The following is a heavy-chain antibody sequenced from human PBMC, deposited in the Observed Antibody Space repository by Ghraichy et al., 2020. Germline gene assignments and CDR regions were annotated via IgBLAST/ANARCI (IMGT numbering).Heavy chain of an antibody. Sequence: SETLSLTCTVSGGSISSSTNYYWGWIRQPPGEGLEFIGSIRYSGSTYYNPSLRSRVAISVDTSKNQFSLNLNSVTAADTAVYYCARDRSSYCSGGGCYPSFDYWGQGALVTVSS. CDR3: ARDRSSYCSGGGCYPSFDY. CDR2: IRYSGST. CDR1: GGSISSSTNYY. V-gene: IGHV4-39*01. D-gene: IGHD2-15*01. J-gene: IGHJ4*02.